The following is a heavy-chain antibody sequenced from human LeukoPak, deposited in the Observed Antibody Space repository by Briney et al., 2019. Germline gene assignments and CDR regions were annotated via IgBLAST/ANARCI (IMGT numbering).Heavy chain of an antibody. CDR1: GFTITNVW. D-gene: IGHD4-17*01. Sequence: PGGSLRLSCAASGFTITNVWMNWVRQAPGRGLEWVGRIKSKADGGTTDYAVPVKGRFTISRDDSKNTLYLQMNSLKTEDTAVYYCTTDRGDYGIPYWGQGTLVTVSS. V-gene: IGHV3-15*07. CDR3: TTDRGDYGIPY. J-gene: IGHJ4*02. CDR2: IKSKADGGTT.